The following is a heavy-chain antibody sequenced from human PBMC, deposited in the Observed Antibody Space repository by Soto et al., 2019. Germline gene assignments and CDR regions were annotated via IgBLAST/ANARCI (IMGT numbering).Heavy chain of an antibody. J-gene: IGHJ4*02. CDR1: GFTFSSYW. D-gene: IGHD3-16*01. CDR3: ARGALGVPGTY. CDR2: INSDGSST. V-gene: IGHV3-74*01. Sequence: EGSLRLSCAASGFTFSSYWMHWVRQAPGKGLVWVSRINSDGSSTSYADSVKGRFTISRDNAKNTLYLQMNSLRAEDTAVYYCARGALGVPGTYWGQGTLVTVSS.